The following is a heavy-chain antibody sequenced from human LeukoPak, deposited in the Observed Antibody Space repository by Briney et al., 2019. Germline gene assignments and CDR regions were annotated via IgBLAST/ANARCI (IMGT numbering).Heavy chain of an antibody. J-gene: IGHJ4*02. CDR3: ARDRYSGFDY. D-gene: IGHD3-16*02. V-gene: IGHV3-33*01. Sequence: GGSLRLSCAVSGFSFSSYGMHWVRQAPGKGLEWVAVIWCDGSIKYYADSVKGRFIISRDNSKDTLYLQMNSLRAEDTAVYYCARDRYSGFDYWGQGTLVTVSS. CDR1: GFSFSSYG. CDR2: IWCDGSIK.